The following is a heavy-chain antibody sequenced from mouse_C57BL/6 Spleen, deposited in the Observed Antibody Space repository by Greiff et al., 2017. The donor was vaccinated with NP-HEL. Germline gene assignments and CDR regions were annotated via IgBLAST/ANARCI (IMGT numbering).Heavy chain of an antibody. CDR3: ARQADLLLRYYWYFDV. J-gene: IGHJ1*03. V-gene: IGHV5-12*01. CDR2: ISNGGGST. CDR1: GFTFSDYY. Sequence: EVKVVESGGGLVQPGGSLKLSCAASGFTFSDYYMYWVRQTPEKRLEWVAYISNGGGSTYYPDTVKGRFTISRDNAKNTLYLQMSRLKSEDTAMYYCARQADLLLRYYWYFDVWGTGTTVTVSS. D-gene: IGHD1-1*01.